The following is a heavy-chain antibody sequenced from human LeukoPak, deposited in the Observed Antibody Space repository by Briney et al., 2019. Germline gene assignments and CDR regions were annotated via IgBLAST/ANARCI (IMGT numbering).Heavy chain of an antibody. J-gene: IGHJ4*02. D-gene: IGHD6-13*01. CDR3: ARGRGSSWYVY. V-gene: IGHV1-8*03. CDR1: GYTFTSYD. CDR2: MNPNSGNT. Sequence: GASVKVSCKASGYTFTSYDINWVRQATGKGLEWMGWMNPNSGNTGYAQKSQGRVTITRNTSISTAYMELSSLRSEDTAVYYCARGRGSSWYVYWGQGTLVTVSS.